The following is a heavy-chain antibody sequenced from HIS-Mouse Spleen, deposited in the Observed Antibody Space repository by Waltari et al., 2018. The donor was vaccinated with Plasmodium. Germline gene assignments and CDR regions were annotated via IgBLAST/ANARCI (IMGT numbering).Heavy chain of an antibody. V-gene: IGHV4-34*01. CDR1: GGSFSGYY. CDR3: ARVTSSGVYWYFDL. D-gene: IGHD3-3*01. CDR2: SKNSGST. Sequence: QVQLQLWGAGLLKPSETLSLTCAVYGGSFSGYYWSWIRQPPGKGLEWIGESKNSGSTNKNPSLRIRVTIALDTTKDHYSLTLSSVTAADTAVYYCARVTSSGVYWYFDLWGRGTLVTVSS. J-gene: IGHJ2*01.